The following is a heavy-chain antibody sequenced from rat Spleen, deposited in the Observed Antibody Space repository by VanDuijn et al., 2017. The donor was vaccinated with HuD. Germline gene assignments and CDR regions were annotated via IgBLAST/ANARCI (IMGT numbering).Heavy chain of an antibody. CDR2: INYDGSST. CDR3: ARPRNYGGPLNY. D-gene: IGHD1-11*01. Sequence: EVQLVESGGGLVQPGRSLKLSCAASGFTFNDYYMAWVRQAPTKGLEWVATINYDGSSTNYRDSVKGRFTISRDNAKSTLYLQMDSLRSEDTATYYCARPRNYGGPLNYWGQGVMVTVSS. J-gene: IGHJ2*01. V-gene: IGHV5-7*01. CDR1: GFTFNDYY.